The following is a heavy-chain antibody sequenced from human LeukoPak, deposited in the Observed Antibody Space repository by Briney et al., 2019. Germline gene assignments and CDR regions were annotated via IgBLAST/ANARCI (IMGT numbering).Heavy chain of an antibody. CDR2: IYYSGST. Sequence: SETLSLTCAVSGGSFSSYYWSWIRQPPGKGLEWIGYIYYSGSTNYNPSLKSRVTISVDTSKNQFSLKLNSVSAADTAVYYCARLTVPLRFDPWGQGTLVTVSS. CDR1: GGSFSSYY. D-gene: IGHD2-2*01. V-gene: IGHV4-59*01. J-gene: IGHJ5*02. CDR3: ARLTVPLRFDP.